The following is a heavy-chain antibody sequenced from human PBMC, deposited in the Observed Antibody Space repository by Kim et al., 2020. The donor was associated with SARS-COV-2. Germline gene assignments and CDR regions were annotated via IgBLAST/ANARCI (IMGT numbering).Heavy chain of an antibody. D-gene: IGHD3-9*01. V-gene: IGHV3-53*01. CDR1: GFTVSSNY. CDR3: ARDLRLRYFDWLPYGLDAFDI. J-gene: IGHJ3*02. Sequence: GGSLRLSCAASGFTVSSNYMSWVRQAPGKGLEWVSVIYSGGSTYYADSVKGRFTISRDNSKNTLYLQMNSLRAEDTAVYYCARDLRLRYFDWLPYGLDAFDIGVRGTMVTVSS. CDR2: IYSGGST.